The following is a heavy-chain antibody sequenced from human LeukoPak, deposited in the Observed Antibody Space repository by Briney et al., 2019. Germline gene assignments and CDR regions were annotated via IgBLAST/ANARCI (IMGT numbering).Heavy chain of an antibody. CDR3: ASLMGVTDYYYYYMDV. Sequence: GGSLRLSCAASGFTFSYYWMSWVRQAPGKGLEWVANIEQDGSEKYYVDSVKGRFTISRDNAKNSLYLLMNSLRVEDTAVYYCASLMGVTDYYYYYMDVWGKGTTVTVSS. D-gene: IGHD2-8*01. CDR1: GFTFSYYW. J-gene: IGHJ6*03. V-gene: IGHV3-7*01. CDR2: IEQDGSEK.